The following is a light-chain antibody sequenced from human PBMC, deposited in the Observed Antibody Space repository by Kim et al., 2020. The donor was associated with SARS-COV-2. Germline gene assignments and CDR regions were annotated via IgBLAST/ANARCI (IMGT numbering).Light chain of an antibody. CDR3: HQYGTSPLT. J-gene: IGKJ5*01. CDR2: GAS. CDR1: QNVRHNY. Sequence: EIVLTQSPGTLSLSAGERATLSCRASQNVRHNYLAWYQQKPGQAPRLLIYGASSRATGIPERFSGSGSRTDFTLTISRLEPEDFAVYYCHQYGTSPLTFGQGTRLEIK. V-gene: IGKV3-20*01.